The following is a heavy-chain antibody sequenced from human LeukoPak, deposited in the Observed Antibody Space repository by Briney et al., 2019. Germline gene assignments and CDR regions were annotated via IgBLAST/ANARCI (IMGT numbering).Heavy chain of an antibody. Sequence: ASVKVSCKASGYTITVYYMHWVRQAPGQGLEWMGIINPSGGSTSYAQKFQGRVTMTRDTSTSTVYMELSSLRSEDTAVYYCARDSSGWYYFDYWGQGTLVTVSS. J-gene: IGHJ4*02. D-gene: IGHD6-19*01. CDR1: GYTITVYY. V-gene: IGHV1-46*01. CDR3: ARDSSGWYYFDY. CDR2: INPSGGST.